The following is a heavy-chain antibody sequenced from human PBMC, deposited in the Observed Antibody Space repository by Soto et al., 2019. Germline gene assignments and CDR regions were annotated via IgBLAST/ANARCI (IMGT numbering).Heavy chain of an antibody. Sequence: QVPLVQSGAEVEKPGASVKVSCKASGYTFTSYAISWVRQAPGQGLEWMGRISTYNGNTNYAQKLQGRVTLTTDTSTSTAYMELRSLRSDDTAVYYCARDAGTDWFDPWGQGTLVTVSS. CDR3: ARDAGTDWFDP. J-gene: IGHJ5*02. CDR2: ISTYNGNT. CDR1: GYTFTSYA. D-gene: IGHD6-13*01. V-gene: IGHV1-18*01.